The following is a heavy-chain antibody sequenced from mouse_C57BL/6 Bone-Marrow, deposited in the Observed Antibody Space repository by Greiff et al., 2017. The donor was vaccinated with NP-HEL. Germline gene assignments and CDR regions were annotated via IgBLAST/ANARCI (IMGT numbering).Heavy chain of an antibody. Sequence: EVQRVESGPGLVKPSQSLSLTCSVTGYSITSGYYWNWIRQFPGNKLEWMGYISYDGSNNYNPSLKNRISITRDTSKNQFFLKLNSVTTEDTATYYCARGPNIYYSNYGYAMDYWGQGTSVTVSS. D-gene: IGHD2-5*01. CDR3: ARGPNIYYSNYGYAMDY. V-gene: IGHV3-6*01. J-gene: IGHJ4*01. CDR1: GYSITSGYY. CDR2: ISYDGSN.